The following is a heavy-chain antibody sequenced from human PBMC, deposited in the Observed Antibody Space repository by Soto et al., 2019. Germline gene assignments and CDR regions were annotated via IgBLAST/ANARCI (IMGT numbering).Heavy chain of an antibody. CDR1: GGTFSSYA. D-gene: IGHD2-21*02. V-gene: IGHV1-69*13. J-gene: IGHJ4*02. CDR3: ARDLFAYCGGDCYSAGY. CDR2: IIPIFGTA. Sequence: ASVKVSCKASGGTFSSYAISWVRQAPGQGLEWMGGIIPIFGTANYAQKFQGRVTITADESTSTAYMELSSLRSEDTAVYYCARDLFAYCGGDCYSAGYWGQGTLVTVSS.